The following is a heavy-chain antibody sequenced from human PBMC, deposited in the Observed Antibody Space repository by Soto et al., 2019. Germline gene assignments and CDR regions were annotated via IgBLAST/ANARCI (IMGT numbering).Heavy chain of an antibody. CDR1: GYTFTSYD. D-gene: IGHD6-13*01. J-gene: IGHJ6*03. CDR3: ARGQGTYSSSWYNYYYYMDV. V-gene: IGHV1-8*01. Sequence: GASVKVSCKASGYTFTSYDINWVRQATGQGLEWMGWMNPNSGNTGYAQEFQGRVTMTRNTSISTAYMELSSLRSEDTAVYYCARGQGTYSSSWYNYYYYMDVWGKGTTVTVSS. CDR2: MNPNSGNT.